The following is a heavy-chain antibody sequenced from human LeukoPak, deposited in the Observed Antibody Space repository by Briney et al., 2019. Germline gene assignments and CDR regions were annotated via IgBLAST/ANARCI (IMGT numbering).Heavy chain of an antibody. V-gene: IGHV3-66*01. D-gene: IGHD2-15*01. CDR2: IYSGGST. J-gene: IGHJ4*02. CDR1: GFTFSSYE. CDR3: ARVWSL. Sequence: GGSLRLSCAASGFTFSSYEMNWVRQAPGKGLEWVSVIYSGGSTYYADSVKGRFTISRDNSKNTLYLQMNSLRAEDTAVYYCARVWSLWGQGTLVTVSS.